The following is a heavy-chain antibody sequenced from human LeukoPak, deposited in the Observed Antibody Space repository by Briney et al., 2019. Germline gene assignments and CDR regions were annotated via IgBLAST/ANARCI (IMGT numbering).Heavy chain of an antibody. CDR3: ARRYYYGSGRIYYFDY. CDR2: IYYSGST. V-gene: IGHV4-59*08. CDR1: GGSISSYY. Sequence: SETLSLTCTVSGGSISSYYWSWIRQPPGKGLEWIGYIYYSGSTNYNPSLKSRVTISVDTSKNQLSLKLSSVTAADTAVYYCARRYYYGSGRIYYFDYWGQGTLVTVSS. D-gene: IGHD3-10*01. J-gene: IGHJ4*02.